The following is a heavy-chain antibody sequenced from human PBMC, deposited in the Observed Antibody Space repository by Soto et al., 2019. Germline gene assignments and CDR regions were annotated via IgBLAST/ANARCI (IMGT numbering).Heavy chain of an antibody. Sequence: LSLTCTVSGGSISSSYWSWIRQPPGKGLEWLAYIYDDGSANYNPSLKSRATISLDMSKNQFSLKLTSVTAADTAVYYRARDKYCSGGSCRKNWFDPWGQGTLVTVSS. CDR1: GGSISSSY. D-gene: IGHD2-15*01. J-gene: IGHJ5*02. V-gene: IGHV4-59*01. CDR3: ARDKYCSGGSCRKNWFDP. CDR2: IYDDGSA.